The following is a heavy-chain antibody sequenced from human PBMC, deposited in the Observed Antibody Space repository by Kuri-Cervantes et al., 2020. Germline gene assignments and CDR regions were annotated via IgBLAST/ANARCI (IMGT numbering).Heavy chain of an antibody. J-gene: IGHJ5*02. D-gene: IGHD3-10*01. CDR1: GYTFTSYY. CDR3: ARGTMVRGVIIIRDWFDP. V-gene: IGHV1-46*01. CDR2: INPSGGST. Sequence: ASVKVSCKASGYTFTSYYVHWVRQAPGQGLEWMGIINPSGGSTSYAQKFQGRVTMTRDTSISTAYMELSRLRSDDTAVYYCARGTMVRGVIIIRDWFDPWGQGTLVTVSS.